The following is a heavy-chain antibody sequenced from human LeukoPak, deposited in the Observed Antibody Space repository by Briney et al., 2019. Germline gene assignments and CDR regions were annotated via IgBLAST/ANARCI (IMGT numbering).Heavy chain of an antibody. CDR3: ARGREGRSGAFDI. CDR2: IYYSGST. CDR1: GDSVSSTGYY. V-gene: IGHV4-39*01. Sequence: SETLSLTCTVSGDSVSSTGYYWGWIRQPPGKGLEWIGTIYYSGSTYYNPSLKSRVTMSEDTSRNQFSLKLSSVTAADTAVYYCARGREGRSGAFDIWGQGTMVTVSS. D-gene: IGHD1-26*01. J-gene: IGHJ3*02.